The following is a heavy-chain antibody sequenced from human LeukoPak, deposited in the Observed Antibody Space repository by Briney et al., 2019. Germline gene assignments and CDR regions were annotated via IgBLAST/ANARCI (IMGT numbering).Heavy chain of an antibody. Sequence: PSETLSLTCTVSGGSISSYYWSWIRQPPGKGLEWIGYIYYSGSTNYNPSLKSRVTISVDTSKNQFSLKLSSVTAADTAVYYCARGPGRWFGEKKFDYWGQGTLVTVSS. CDR3: ARGPGRWFGEKKFDY. J-gene: IGHJ4*02. CDR1: GGSISSYY. CDR2: IYYSGST. V-gene: IGHV4-59*01. D-gene: IGHD3-10*01.